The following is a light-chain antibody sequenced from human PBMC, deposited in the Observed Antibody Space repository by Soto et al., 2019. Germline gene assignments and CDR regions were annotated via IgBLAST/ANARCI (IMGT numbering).Light chain of an antibody. CDR1: QSVSTSF. J-gene: IGKJ1*01. CDR2: GAS. Sequence: EIVLTQSPGTLSLSPGEGATLSCRASQSVSTSFFAWYQQKPGQAPRLLIYGASSRATGIPDRFSGSGSGTDFTLTISRLEPEDFAVYYCQQYGSTASTFGQGTKLEIK. CDR3: QQYGSTAST. V-gene: IGKV3-20*01.